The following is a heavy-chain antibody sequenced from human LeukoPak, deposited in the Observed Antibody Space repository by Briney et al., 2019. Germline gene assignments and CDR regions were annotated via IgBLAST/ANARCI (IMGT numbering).Heavy chain of an antibody. Sequence: ASVKVSCKASGYTFTSYDINWVRQATGQGLEWVGWMNPNSGNTGYAQKFQGRVTMTRNTSISTAYMELSSLRSEDTAVYYCARGGGIAVAGTHYYYYYGMDVWGQGTTVTVSS. D-gene: IGHD6-19*01. CDR3: ARGGGIAVAGTHYYYYYGMDV. V-gene: IGHV1-8*01. CDR1: GYTFTSYD. CDR2: MNPNSGNT. J-gene: IGHJ6*02.